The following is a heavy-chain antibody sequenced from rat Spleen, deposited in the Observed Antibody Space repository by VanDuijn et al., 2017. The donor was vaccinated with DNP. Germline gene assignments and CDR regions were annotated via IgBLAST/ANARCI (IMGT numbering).Heavy chain of an antibody. J-gene: IGHJ2*01. Sequence: EVQLVESGGGLVQPGRSLKLSCAASGFTFSDHNMAWVRQAPKKSLEWVATISYNGGTPYYRDSVKGRFTISRDNAQSTLYLQMDSLRSDDTATYYCAGRPPPTRGPFDYWGQGIMVTVSS. V-gene: IGHV5-7*01. D-gene: IGHD1-4*01. CDR1: GFTFSDHN. CDR3: AGRPPPTRGPFDY. CDR2: ISYNGGTP.